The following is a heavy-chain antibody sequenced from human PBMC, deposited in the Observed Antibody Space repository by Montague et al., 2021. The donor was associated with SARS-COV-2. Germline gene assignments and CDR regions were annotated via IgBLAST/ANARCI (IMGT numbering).Heavy chain of an antibody. CDR1: GASMSGSY. Sequence: SETLSLTCTVSGASMSGSYWGWVRQPPGKGPEWIGNIYYSGSTNYNPSLKSRVTISVDTSKNQFSLKLSSVTAADTAVYYCARTPGQIAGDAFDIWGQGTMVTVSS. J-gene: IGHJ3*02. CDR2: IYYSGST. V-gene: IGHV4-59*01. D-gene: IGHD2-21*01. CDR3: ARTPGQIAGDAFDI.